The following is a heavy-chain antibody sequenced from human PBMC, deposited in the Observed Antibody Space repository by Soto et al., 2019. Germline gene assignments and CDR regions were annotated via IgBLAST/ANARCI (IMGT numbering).Heavy chain of an antibody. CDR3: ARDRGGGYSSSWYGDYYYGMDV. CDR1: GGSVSSGSYY. J-gene: IGHJ6*02. V-gene: IGHV4-61*01. CDR2: IYYSGST. Sequence: SETLSLTCTVSGGSVSSGSYYWSWIRQPPGKGLEWIGYIYYSGSTNYNPSLKSRVTISVDTSKNQFSLKLSSVTAADTAVYYCARDRGGGYSSSWYGDYYYGMDVWGQGTTVTVSS. D-gene: IGHD6-13*01.